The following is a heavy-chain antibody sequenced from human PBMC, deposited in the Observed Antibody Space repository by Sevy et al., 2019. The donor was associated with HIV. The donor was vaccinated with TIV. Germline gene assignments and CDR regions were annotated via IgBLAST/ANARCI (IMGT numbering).Heavy chain of an antibody. CDR3: ARVLSLTKKSGYLPGY. J-gene: IGHJ4*02. Sequence: ASVKVSCKASGYTFTSYDINWVRQATGQGLEWMGWMNPNSGNTGYAQKFQGRVTMTRNTSISTAYMELSSLRSEDTAVYYCARVLSLTKKSGYLPGYWGQRTLVTVSS. D-gene: IGHD3-3*01. V-gene: IGHV1-8*01. CDR1: GYTFTSYD. CDR2: MNPNSGNT.